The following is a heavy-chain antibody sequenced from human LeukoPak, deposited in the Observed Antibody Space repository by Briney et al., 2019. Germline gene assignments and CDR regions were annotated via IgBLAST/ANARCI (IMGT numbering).Heavy chain of an antibody. CDR2: IYHSGST. J-gene: IGHJ4*02. Sequence: PSETLSLTCAVAGGSISSGGYSWSWIRQPPGKGLEWIGYIYHSGSTYYNPSLKSRVTISVDRSKNQFSLKLSSVTAADTAVYYCAREAHGGNYFDYWGQGTLVTVSS. V-gene: IGHV4-30-2*01. CDR1: GGSISSGGYS. D-gene: IGHD4-23*01. CDR3: AREAHGGNYFDY.